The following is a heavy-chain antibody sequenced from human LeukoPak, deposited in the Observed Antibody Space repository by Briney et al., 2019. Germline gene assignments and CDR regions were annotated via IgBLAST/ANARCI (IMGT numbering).Heavy chain of an antibody. CDR1: GFTFSSYA. Sequence: PGGSLRLSCAASGFTFSSYAMHWVRQAPGKGLEWVAVISYDGSNKYYADSVKGRFTISRDNSKNTLYLQMNSLRAEDTAVYYCAKDQPPLLEWFLFDYWGQGTLVTVSS. V-gene: IGHV3-30-3*01. J-gene: IGHJ4*02. CDR3: AKDQPPLLEWFLFDY. D-gene: IGHD3-3*01. CDR2: ISYDGSNK.